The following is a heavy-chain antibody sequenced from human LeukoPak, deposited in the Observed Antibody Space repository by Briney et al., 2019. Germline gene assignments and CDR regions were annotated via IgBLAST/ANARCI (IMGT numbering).Heavy chain of an antibody. V-gene: IGHV1-2*04. CDR3: ARGGPVAATHKYFQH. D-gene: IGHD6-19*01. J-gene: IGHJ1*01. Sequence: ASVKVSCKASGYTFTSYYMHWVRQAPGQGLEWMGWINPNSGGTNYAQKFQGWVTMTRDTSISTAYMELSRLRSDDTAVYYCARGGPVAATHKYFQHWGQGTLVTVSS. CDR2: INPNSGGT. CDR1: GYTFTSYY.